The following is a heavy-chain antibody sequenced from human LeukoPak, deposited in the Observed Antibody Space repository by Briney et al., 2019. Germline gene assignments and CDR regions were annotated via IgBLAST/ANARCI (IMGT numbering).Heavy chain of an antibody. J-gene: IGHJ6*02. D-gene: IGHD6-6*01. CDR3: ARSISARSPPYGMDV. V-gene: IGHV4-59*08. Sequence: SETLSLTCTASGGSISSYRWSWIRQPPGKGLEWSGYLYYSGTTNFSPSLKSRVSISLDTSKNQFSLKLSSVTAADTAVYYCARSISARSPPYGMDVWGQGTTVTVSS. CDR2: LYYSGTT. CDR1: GGSISSYR.